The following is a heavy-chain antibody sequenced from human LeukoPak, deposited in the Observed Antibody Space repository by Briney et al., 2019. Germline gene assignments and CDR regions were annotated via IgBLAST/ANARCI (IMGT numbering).Heavy chain of an antibody. Sequence: SETLSLTCTVSGGSISSGDYYWSWIRQPPGKGLEWIGYIYYSGSTYYNPSLKSRVTISVDTSKNQFSLKLSSVTAADTAVYYCARAKGIWFGELVDAFDIWGQGTMVTVSS. CDR3: ARAKGIWFGELVDAFDI. J-gene: IGHJ3*02. V-gene: IGHV4-30-4*01. CDR2: IYYSGST. D-gene: IGHD3-10*01. CDR1: GGSISSGDYY.